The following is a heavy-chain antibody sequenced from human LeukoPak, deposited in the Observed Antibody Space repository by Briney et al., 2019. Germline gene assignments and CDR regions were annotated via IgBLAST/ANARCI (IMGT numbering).Heavy chain of an antibody. CDR2: ISWNSGSV. Sequence: GGSLRLSCAASGFTFDDYAMHWVRQAPGKGLEWVSGISWNSGSVGYVDSVEGRFTISRDNAKNSLFLEMNSLRVEDTALYYCAKASGEYYGSGSYNWFDIWGQGTLVTVSS. V-gene: IGHV3-9*01. CDR3: AKASGEYYGSGSYNWFDI. D-gene: IGHD3-10*01. J-gene: IGHJ5*02. CDR1: GFTFDDYA.